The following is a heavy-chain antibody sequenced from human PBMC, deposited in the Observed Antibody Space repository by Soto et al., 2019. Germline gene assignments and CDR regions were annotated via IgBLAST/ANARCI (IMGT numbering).Heavy chain of an antibody. CDR3: ARGTSSWSWKFDY. CDR1: SASISSSSYT. J-gene: IGHJ4*02. CDR2: IYYSGST. Sequence: SETLSLTCTVSSASISSSSYTWGWIRQPPGKGLEWIGSIYYSGSTNYNPSLKSRVTMSLDTSKNQLSLRLTSVTAADTAVYYCARGTSSWSWKFDYWGQGILVTVSS. D-gene: IGHD6-13*01. V-gene: IGHV4-39*07.